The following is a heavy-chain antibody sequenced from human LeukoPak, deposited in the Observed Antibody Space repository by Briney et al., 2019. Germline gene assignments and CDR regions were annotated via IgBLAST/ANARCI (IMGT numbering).Heavy chain of an antibody. CDR3: AKRIAVAGKPLEY. D-gene: IGHD6-19*01. J-gene: IGHJ4*02. V-gene: IGHV4-34*01. Sequence: ADTLSLPCAVYGGSFRGYYWSLIRQPPGKGLEWIGEINHSGSTNYNPSLKSRVTISVDTSKNQFSLKLSSVTAADTAVYYCAKRIAVAGKPLEYWGQGTLVTVSS. CDR1: GGSFRGYY. CDR2: INHSGST.